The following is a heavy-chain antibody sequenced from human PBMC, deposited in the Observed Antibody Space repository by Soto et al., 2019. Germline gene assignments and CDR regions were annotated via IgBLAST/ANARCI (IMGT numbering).Heavy chain of an antibody. CDR3: ARDHAYDYVWGSYRYRSDY. CDR2: ISAYNGNT. J-gene: IGHJ4*02. Sequence: ASVKVSCKASGYTFTSYGISWVRQAPGQGLEWMGWISAYNGNTNYAQKLQGRVTMTTDTSTSTAYMELRSLRSDDTAVYYCARDHAYDYVWGSYRYRSDYWGQGTLVTVSS. D-gene: IGHD3-16*02. V-gene: IGHV1-18*01. CDR1: GYTFTSYG.